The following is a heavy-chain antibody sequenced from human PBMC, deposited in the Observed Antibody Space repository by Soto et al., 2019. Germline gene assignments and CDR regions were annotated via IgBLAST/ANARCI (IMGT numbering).Heavy chain of an antibody. CDR1: GGSISSYY. V-gene: IGHV4-59*08. CDR3: ARGHTGAYDYYYYGLDV. D-gene: IGHD4-17*01. Sequence: PSETLSLTCTVSGGSISSYYWSWIRQPPGKGLEWIGYIYYSGSTNYNPSLKSRVTLSVDTSKKQFSLKLSSVTAADTAVYYCARGHTGAYDYYYYGLDVWGQGTTVTVSS. J-gene: IGHJ6*02. CDR2: IYYSGST.